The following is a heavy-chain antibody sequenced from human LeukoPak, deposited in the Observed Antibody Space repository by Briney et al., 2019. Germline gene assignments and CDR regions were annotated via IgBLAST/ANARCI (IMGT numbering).Heavy chain of an antibody. CDR2: IWHDGGRK. CDR3: ARDIGNSGFNLDY. Sequence: GGSLRLSCASGFTFSTHGFHWVRQAPGKGLEWVSVIWHDGGRKEYADSVRGRFTISRDNSNLYLQMNSLRAEDTAIYYCARDIGNSGFNLDYWGQGTPVTVSS. D-gene: IGHD5-12*01. V-gene: IGHV3-33*01. J-gene: IGHJ4*02. CDR1: GFTFSTHG.